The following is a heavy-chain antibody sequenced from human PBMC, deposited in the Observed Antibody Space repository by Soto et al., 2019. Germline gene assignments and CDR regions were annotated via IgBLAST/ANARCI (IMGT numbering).Heavy chain of an antibody. CDR2: IWYDGSNK. Sequence: QVQLVESGGGVVQPGRSLRLSCAASGFTFNNYGMHWVRQAPGKGLEWVAVIWYDGSNKYYADSVKGRFTISRDNSKNTLYLKMNSLRAEDTAVYYCAREDVGYCGAGSCYSYPFDYWGQGTLVTVSS. CDR3: AREDVGYCGAGSCYSYPFDY. CDR1: GFTFNNYG. V-gene: IGHV3-33*01. D-gene: IGHD2-15*01. J-gene: IGHJ4*02.